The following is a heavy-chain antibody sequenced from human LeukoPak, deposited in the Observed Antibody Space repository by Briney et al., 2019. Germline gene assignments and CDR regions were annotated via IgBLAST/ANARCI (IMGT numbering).Heavy chain of an antibody. D-gene: IGHD2-2*02. CDR3: ARAGVVPAAIRYYYYMDV. CDR2: INHSGST. V-gene: IGHV4-30-2*01. Sequence: SQTLSLTCTVSGGSISTGGYYWSWIRQPPGKGLEWIGEINHSGSTNYNPSLKSRVTISVDTSKNQFSLKLSSVTAADTAVYYCARAGVVPAAIRYYYYMDVWGKGTTVTVSS. J-gene: IGHJ6*03. CDR1: GGSISTGGYY.